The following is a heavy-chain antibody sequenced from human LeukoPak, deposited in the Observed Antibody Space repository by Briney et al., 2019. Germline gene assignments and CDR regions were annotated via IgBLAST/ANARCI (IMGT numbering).Heavy chain of an antibody. D-gene: IGHD6-19*01. V-gene: IGHV4-34*01. CDR1: GFTFSSYG. CDR3: ARRKQWPRFYYFDY. Sequence: GSLRLSCAASGFTFSSYGMSWIRQPPGKGLEWIGEINHSGSTNYNPSLKSRVTISVDTSKNQFSLKLSSVTAADTAVYYCARRKQWPRFYYFDYWGQGTLVTVSS. J-gene: IGHJ4*02. CDR2: INHSGST.